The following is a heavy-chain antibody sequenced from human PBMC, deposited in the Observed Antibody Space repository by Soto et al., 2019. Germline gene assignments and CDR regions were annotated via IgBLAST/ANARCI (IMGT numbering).Heavy chain of an antibody. CDR1: GGSFIGYY. D-gene: IGHD6-19*01. CDR3: ARGVGGYSSGWYYDY. CDR2: INHSGST. Sequence: SETLSLTCAVYGGSFIGYYWSWIRQPPWKGLEWIGEINHSGSTNYNPSLKSRVTISVDTSKNQFSLKLSSVTAADTAVYYCARGVGGYSSGWYYDYWGQGTLVTVSS. V-gene: IGHV4-34*01. J-gene: IGHJ4*02.